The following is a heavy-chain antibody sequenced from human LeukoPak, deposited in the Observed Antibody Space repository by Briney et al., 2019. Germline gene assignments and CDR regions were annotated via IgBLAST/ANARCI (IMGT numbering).Heavy chain of an antibody. CDR3: ARDPSRPHCSSTSSHSYYFDY. Sequence: PGRSLRLSCAASGFTFSSYAMHWVRQAPGKGLEWVAVISYDGSNKYYADSVKGRFTISRDNSKNTLYLQMNSLRAEDTAVYYCARDPSRPHCSSTSSHSYYFDYWGQGTLVTVSS. J-gene: IGHJ4*02. D-gene: IGHD2-2*01. CDR2: ISYDGSNK. V-gene: IGHV3-30-3*01. CDR1: GFTFSSYA.